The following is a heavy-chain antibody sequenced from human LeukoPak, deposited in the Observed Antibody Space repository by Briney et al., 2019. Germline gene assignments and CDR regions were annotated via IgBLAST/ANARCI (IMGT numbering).Heavy chain of an antibody. CDR2: IYSGGST. D-gene: IGHD2-15*01. CDR1: GFTVSSNY. J-gene: IGHJ5*02. CDR3: ARDRYCSGGSCSDWFDP. Sequence: GGSLRLSCAASGFTVSSNYMSWVRQAPGKGLEWVSVIYSGGSTYYADSVKGRFTISRDNSKNTLYLQMNSLRAEDTAVYYCARDRYCSGGSCSDWFDPWGQRTLVTVSS. V-gene: IGHV3-66*02.